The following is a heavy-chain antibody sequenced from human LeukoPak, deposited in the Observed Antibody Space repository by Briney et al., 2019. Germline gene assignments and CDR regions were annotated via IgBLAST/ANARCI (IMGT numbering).Heavy chain of an antibody. J-gene: IGHJ6*02. CDR3: ARVAAMVTSYYYYGMDV. D-gene: IGHD5-18*01. CDR2: IYYSGST. Sequence: NPSETLSLTCTVSGGSISSGGYYWSWIRQHPGKGLEWIGYIYYSGSTYYNPSLKSRVTISVDTSKNQFSLKLSSVTAADTAVYYCARVAAMVTSYYYYGMDVWGQGTTVTVSS. CDR1: GGSISSGGYY. V-gene: IGHV4-31*03.